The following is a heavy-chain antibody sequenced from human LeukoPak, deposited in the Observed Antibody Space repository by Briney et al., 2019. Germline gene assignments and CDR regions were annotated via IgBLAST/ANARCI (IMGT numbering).Heavy chain of an antibody. Sequence: SETLSLTCAVSGGSISSGGYSWSWLRQPPGKGLEWIGYIYHSGSTYYNPSLKSRVTISVDRSKNQFSLKLSSVTAADTAVYYCARVKRGSGSYYYDYWGQGTLVTVSS. D-gene: IGHD3-10*01. CDR1: GGSISSGGYS. V-gene: IGHV4-30-2*01. J-gene: IGHJ4*02. CDR3: ARVKRGSGSYYYDY. CDR2: IYHSGST.